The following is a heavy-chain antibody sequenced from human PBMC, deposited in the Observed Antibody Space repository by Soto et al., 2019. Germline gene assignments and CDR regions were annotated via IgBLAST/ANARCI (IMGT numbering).Heavy chain of an antibody. Sequence: QVPLVQSGAEVKKPGASVKLSCKTSGYTFSRYAVQWVRQAPGQTFKWMGWIHTGDGDTKYSQKFRRRLTITKDTSTTTTYMELSNMRAEDTATYYCARDPRYTSDVVQVPAVMFDDWFVPWGQGTLVTVSS. V-gene: IGHV1-3*04. J-gene: IGHJ5*02. D-gene: IGHD2-21*02. CDR1: GYTFSRYA. CDR2: IHTGDGDT. CDR3: ARDPRYTSDVVQVPAVMFDDWFVP.